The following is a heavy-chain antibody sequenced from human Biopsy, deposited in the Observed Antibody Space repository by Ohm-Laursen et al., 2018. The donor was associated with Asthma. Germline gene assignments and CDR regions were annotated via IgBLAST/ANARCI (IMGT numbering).Heavy chain of an antibody. CDR3: AKRRGYSDLTDFDH. Sequence: SSLRLSCAAPGFVFRSHAMHWVRQAPGKGLEWVAVVSYDGGVAHYADSMKGRFTISRDNAKSTLYLQMNRLRTDDTAVYYCAKRRGYSDLTDFDHWGQGTLVTVPS. D-gene: IGHD3-3*01. CDR1: GFVFRSHA. CDR2: VSYDGGVA. V-gene: IGHV3-30*18. J-gene: IGHJ4*02.